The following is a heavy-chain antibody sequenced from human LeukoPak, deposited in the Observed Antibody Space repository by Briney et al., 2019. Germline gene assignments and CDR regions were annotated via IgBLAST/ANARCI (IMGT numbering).Heavy chain of an antibody. D-gene: IGHD3-10*02. V-gene: IGHV3-74*01. CDR1: GFTFSSAW. CDR2: INSDGSTT. CDR3: ARELTGNVLEY. Sequence: GGSLRLSCAASGFTFSSAWMHWVRQAPGKGLVWVSRINSDGSTTSYADSVKGRFTISRDNAKNTLYLQMNSLRAEDTAVYYCARELTGNVLEYWGQGTLVTISS. J-gene: IGHJ4*02.